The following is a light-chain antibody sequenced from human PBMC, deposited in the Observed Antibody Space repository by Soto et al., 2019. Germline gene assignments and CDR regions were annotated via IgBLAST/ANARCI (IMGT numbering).Light chain of an antibody. Sequence: EIVMTQSPATLSVSPGETATLSCRASQSVSSNLAWYQQKPGQAPRLLIYGESTRATGIPDRFSGSGSGTELNLIISRLQSEDFAVYYCQKRSNWPPACGQGTRLEIK. J-gene: IGKJ5*01. CDR3: QKRSNWPPA. CDR1: QSVSSN. V-gene: IGKV3-15*01. CDR2: GES.